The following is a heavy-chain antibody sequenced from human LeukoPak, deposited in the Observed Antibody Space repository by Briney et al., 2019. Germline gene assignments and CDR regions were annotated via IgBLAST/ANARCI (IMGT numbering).Heavy chain of an antibody. CDR1: GFTFDDYA. D-gene: IGHD1-26*01. CDR3: AKDIDMGGEGPKSRFDY. CDR2: ISWDGGST. V-gene: IGHV3-43D*03. Sequence: GGSLRLSCAASGFTFDDYAMHWVRQAPGKGLEWVSLISWDGGSTYYADSVKGRFTISRDNSKNSLYLQMNSLRAEDTALYYCAKDIDMGGEGPKSRFDYWGQGTLVTVSS. J-gene: IGHJ4*02.